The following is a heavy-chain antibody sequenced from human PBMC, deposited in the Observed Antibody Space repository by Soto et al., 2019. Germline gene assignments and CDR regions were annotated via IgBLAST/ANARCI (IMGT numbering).Heavy chain of an antibody. Sequence: GGSLRLSCAGSGFALSGSAMHWVRQAPGKGPEWVAVISYDGSNKFYADSVQGRFTISRDNSKDTLYLQMNSLRAEDTAVYYCARDRIAARSQSDIYYGMDVWGHGTTVTVSS. CDR2: ISYDGSNK. CDR1: GFALSGSA. J-gene: IGHJ6*02. D-gene: IGHD6-6*01. CDR3: ARDRIAARSQSDIYYGMDV. V-gene: IGHV3-30-3*01.